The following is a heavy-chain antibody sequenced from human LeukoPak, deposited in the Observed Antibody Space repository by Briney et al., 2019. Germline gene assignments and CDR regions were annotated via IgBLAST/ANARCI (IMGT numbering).Heavy chain of an antibody. Sequence: SETLSLTCTVSGGSISSSSYFWGWIRQPPGKGLEWIGSIYYSGNTYYNPSLKSRVTISVDTSKNQFSLKLSSVTAADTAVYYRASSPPGYCSSISCSEYNWFDPWGQGTLVTVSS. V-gene: IGHV4-39*01. CDR1: GGSISSSSYF. CDR3: ASSPPGYCSSISCSEYNWFDP. CDR2: IYYSGNT. D-gene: IGHD2-2*01. J-gene: IGHJ5*02.